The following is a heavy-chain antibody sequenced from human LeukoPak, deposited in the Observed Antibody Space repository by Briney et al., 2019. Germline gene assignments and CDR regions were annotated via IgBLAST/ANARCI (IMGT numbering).Heavy chain of an antibody. D-gene: IGHD3-10*01. J-gene: IGHJ6*03. Sequence: SETLSLTCTVSGYSISSGYYWGWIRQPPGKGLEWIGSIYHSGRTFYNPSLKSRVTISVDTSKNQFSLKLSSVTAADTAVYYCAREMQDKSLQWIGELKKYYYYYMDVWGKGTTVIVSS. CDR1: GYSISSGYY. CDR3: AREMQDKSLQWIGELKKYYYYYMDV. V-gene: IGHV4-38-2*02. CDR2: IYHSGRT.